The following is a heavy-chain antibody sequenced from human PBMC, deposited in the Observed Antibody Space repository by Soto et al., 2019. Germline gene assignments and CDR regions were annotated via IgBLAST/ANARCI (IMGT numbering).Heavy chain of an antibody. CDR1: GFTFSSYA. J-gene: IGHJ4*02. Sequence: QVQLVEAGGGVVQPGRSLRPSCAASGFTFSSYAMHWVRQAPGKGLEWVVVISYDGSNKYYADSVKGRFTISRDISKNTLYLQMNSLRAEDTAVYYCARAGGLLLDYWGQGTLVTVSS. CDR3: ARAGGLLLDY. V-gene: IGHV3-30-3*01. CDR2: ISYDGSNK. D-gene: IGHD2-15*01.